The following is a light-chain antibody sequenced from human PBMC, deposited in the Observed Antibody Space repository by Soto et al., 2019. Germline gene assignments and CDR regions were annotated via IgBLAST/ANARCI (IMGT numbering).Light chain of an antibody. CDR3: QQYGSSPLIT. J-gene: IGKJ5*01. CDR1: QSVSNNY. V-gene: IGKV3-20*01. Sequence: ETVLTQSPGTLSLSPGERATLYCRASQSVSNNYLAWYQQKAGQAPRLLIYVASRRATGISDRFSGSGSGTDFTLTISRLEPEDFAVYYCQQYGSSPLITFGQGTHWRL. CDR2: VAS.